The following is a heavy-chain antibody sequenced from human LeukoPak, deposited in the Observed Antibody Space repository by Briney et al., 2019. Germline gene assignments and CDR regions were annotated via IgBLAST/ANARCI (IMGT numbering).Heavy chain of an antibody. Sequence: PGGSLRLSCAASGFTFSSYAMHWVRQAPGKGLEYVSAISSNGGSTYYANSVKGRFTISRDNSKNTLYLQMGGLRAEDMAVYYCARDGDYGDYYFDYWGQGTLVTVSS. CDR3: ARDGDYGDYYFDY. CDR2: ISSNGGST. CDR1: GFTFSSYA. D-gene: IGHD4-17*01. V-gene: IGHV3-64*01. J-gene: IGHJ4*02.